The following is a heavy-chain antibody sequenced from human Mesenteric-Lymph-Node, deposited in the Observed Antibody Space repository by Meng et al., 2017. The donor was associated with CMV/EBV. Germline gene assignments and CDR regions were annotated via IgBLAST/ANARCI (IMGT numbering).Heavy chain of an antibody. CDR3: ARRVAVTWAYFDY. CDR2: ISPNSGAT. Sequence: KSSDYAFPDYFIRWVRQAPGQGLEWMGWISPNSGATNYAQKFQGRVTMTRDTSISTAYMELSSLRSDDTAVYYCARRVAVTWAYFDYWGQGTLVTVSS. CDR1: DYAFPDYF. V-gene: IGHV1-2*02. J-gene: IGHJ4*02. D-gene: IGHD7-27*01.